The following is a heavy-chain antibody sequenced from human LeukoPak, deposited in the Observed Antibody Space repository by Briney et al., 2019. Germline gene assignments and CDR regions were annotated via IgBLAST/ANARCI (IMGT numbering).Heavy chain of an antibody. V-gene: IGHV3-21*01. D-gene: IGHD5-18*01. CDR3: ARDGGVDTAMVYYYYGMDV. CDR2: ISSSSSYI. CDR1: GFTFSSYS. J-gene: IGHJ6*02. Sequence: PGGSLRLSCAASGFTFSSYSMTWVRQAPGKGLEWVSSISSSSSYIYYADSVKGRFTISRDNAKNSLYLQMNSLRAEDTAVYYCARDGGVDTAMVYYYYGMDVWGQGTTVTVSS.